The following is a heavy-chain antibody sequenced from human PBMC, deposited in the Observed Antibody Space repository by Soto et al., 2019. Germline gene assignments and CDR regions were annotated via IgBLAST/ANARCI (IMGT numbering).Heavy chain of an antibody. D-gene: IGHD2-15*01. CDR2: INPISGGT. CDR3: ARAGVATPRGGEYAMDV. V-gene: IGHV1-2*02. CDR1: GYTFTDYY. Sequence: GASVKTSCKASGYTFTDYYVHWVRQAPGQGLEWMGWINPISGGTKFAQKFQGRVTMIRDTSINTVYKEMSSLIFDDTAVYYCARAGVATPRGGEYAMDVWGQGTTVTVSS. J-gene: IGHJ6*02.